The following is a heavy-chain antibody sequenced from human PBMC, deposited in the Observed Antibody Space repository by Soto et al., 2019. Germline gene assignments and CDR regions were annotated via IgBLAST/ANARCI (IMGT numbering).Heavy chain of an antibody. J-gene: IGHJ4*02. Sequence: GGSLRLSCAASGFTFSSYAMSWVRQAPGKELEWVSAISGSGGSTYYADSVKGRFTISRDNSKNTLYLQMNSLRAEDTAAYYCATSYDFWSGYYPDYYFDYWGQGTLVTVSS. V-gene: IGHV3-23*01. CDR3: ATSYDFWSGYYPDYYFDY. CDR1: GFTFSSYA. D-gene: IGHD3-3*01. CDR2: ISGSGGST.